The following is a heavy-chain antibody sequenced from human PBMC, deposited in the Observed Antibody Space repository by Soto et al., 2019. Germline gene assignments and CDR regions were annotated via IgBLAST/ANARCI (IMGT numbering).Heavy chain of an antibody. V-gene: IGHV3-7*01. CDR2: IKQDGSDK. J-gene: IGHJ6*03. Sequence: GGSLRLSCAASGFTFSNYWMTWVRQAPGEGLEWVANIKQDGSDKYFVGWVKGRFIISRDNAKNSLYLQMNSLRAEDTAVYYCARTASTVVTTDHYYYMDVWGKGTTVTVSS. CDR3: ARTASTVVTTDHYYYMDV. CDR1: GFTFSNYW. D-gene: IGHD2-21*02.